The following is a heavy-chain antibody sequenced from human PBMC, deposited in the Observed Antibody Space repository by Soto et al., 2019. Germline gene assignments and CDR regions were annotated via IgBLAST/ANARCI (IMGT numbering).Heavy chain of an antibody. D-gene: IGHD2-15*01. CDR3: ARESRYCSGGSCHVGYYYYGMDV. J-gene: IGHJ6*02. V-gene: IGHV4-34*01. CDR2: INHSGST. CDR1: GGSFSGYY. Sequence: SETLSLTCAVYGGSFSGYYWSWIRQPPGEGLEWIGEINHSGSTNYNPSLKSRVTISVDTSKNQFSLKLSSVTAADTAVYYCARESRYCSGGSCHVGYYYYGMDVWGQGTTVT.